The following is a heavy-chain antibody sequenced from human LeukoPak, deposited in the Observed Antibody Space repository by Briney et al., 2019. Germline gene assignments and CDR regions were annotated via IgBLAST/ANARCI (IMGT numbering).Heavy chain of an antibody. D-gene: IGHD3-16*01. CDR2: ISTSGTNI. J-gene: IGHJ4*02. CDR3: ARGHYGLDY. V-gene: IGHV3-11*04. Sequence: GGSLRLSCAASGFTFSDYYISWIRQAPGRGLEWVSYISTSGTNIYYADSVKGRFTIFRDDAKNSLFLQMNSLRAEDTAVYYCARGHYGLDYWGQGSLVTVSS. CDR1: GFTFSDYY.